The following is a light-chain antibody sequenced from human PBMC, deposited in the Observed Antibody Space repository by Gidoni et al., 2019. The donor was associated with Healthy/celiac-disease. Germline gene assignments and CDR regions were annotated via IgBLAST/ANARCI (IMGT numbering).Light chain of an antibody. CDR2: GAS. Sequence: ELVMQQSPATLSVSPGERATLSCRASQSVSSNLAWYQQKPGQAPRLLIYGASTRATGIPARFSGSGPGTEFTLTISSRQSEDVAVYYCQQYNNWPPITFGQGTRLEIK. V-gene: IGKV3-15*01. CDR3: QQYNNWPPIT. J-gene: IGKJ5*01. CDR1: QSVSSN.